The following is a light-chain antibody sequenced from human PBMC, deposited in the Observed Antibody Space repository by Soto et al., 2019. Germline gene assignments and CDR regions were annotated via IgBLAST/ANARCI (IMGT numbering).Light chain of an antibody. J-gene: IGKJ1*01. CDR3: QQDYNLPKT. Sequence: PGERVTLSCRARQSVSSSYLTWYQQKPGQAPRLLIYGASTRATSIPARFSGSGSGTDFTLTISSLQPEDFAVYYCQQDYNLPKTFGQGTKVEIK. CDR2: GAS. V-gene: IGKV3D-7*01. CDR1: QSVSSSY.